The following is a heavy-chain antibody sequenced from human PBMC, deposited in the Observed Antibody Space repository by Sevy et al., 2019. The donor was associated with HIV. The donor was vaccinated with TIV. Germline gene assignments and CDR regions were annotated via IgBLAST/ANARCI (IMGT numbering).Heavy chain of an antibody. CDR1: GFTFSSYA. Sequence: GGSLRLSCAASGFTFSSYAMHWVRQAPGKGLEWVAVISYDGSNKYYADSVKGRFTISRDNSKNTLYLQMNSLGAEDTAEYYCAGGVRFLEWFPDAFDIWGQGTMVTVSS. CDR3: AGGVRFLEWFPDAFDI. J-gene: IGHJ3*02. D-gene: IGHD3-3*01. V-gene: IGHV3-30-3*01. CDR2: ISYDGSNK.